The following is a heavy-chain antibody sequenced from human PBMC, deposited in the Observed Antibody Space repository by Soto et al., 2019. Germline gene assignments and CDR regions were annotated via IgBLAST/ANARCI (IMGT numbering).Heavy chain of an antibody. V-gene: IGHV1-69*13. CDR3: ARDVAARY. J-gene: IGHJ4*02. CDR1: GGTFISYA. D-gene: IGHD6-6*01. CDR2: IIPIFGTA. Sequence: SVKVSCKASGGTFISYAISWVRQAPGQGLEWMGGIIPIFGTANYAQKFQGRVTITADESTSTAYMELSSLRAEDTAVYYCARDVAARYWGQGTLVTVSS.